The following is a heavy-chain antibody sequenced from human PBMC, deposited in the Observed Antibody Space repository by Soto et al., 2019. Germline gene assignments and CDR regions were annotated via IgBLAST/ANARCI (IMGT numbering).Heavy chain of an antibody. CDR2: INPNSGGT. CDR3: ARGSTMVRGVRFFDY. Sequence: QVQLVQSGAEVKKPGASVKVSCKASGYTFTGYYMHWVRQAPGQGLEWMGWINPNSGGTNYAQKFQGRITMTRDTSISTAYMELSRLRSDDTAVYYCARGSTMVRGVRFFDYWGQGTLVTVSS. V-gene: IGHV1-2*02. J-gene: IGHJ4*02. D-gene: IGHD3-10*01. CDR1: GYTFTGYY.